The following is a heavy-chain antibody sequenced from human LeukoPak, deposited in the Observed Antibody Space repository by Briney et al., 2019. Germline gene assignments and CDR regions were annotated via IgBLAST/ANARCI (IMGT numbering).Heavy chain of an antibody. V-gene: IGHV1-2*02. D-gene: IGHD3-16*01. CDR2: INPNSGGT. J-gene: IGHJ4*02. CDR1: GYTFTGYY. CDR3: ARAIDICYGY. Sequence: GASVKVSCKASGYTFTGYYMHWVQQAPGQGLEWMGWINPNSGGTNYAQKFQGRVTMTRDTSISTAYMELSRLRSDDTAVYYCARAIDICYGYWGQGTLVTVSS.